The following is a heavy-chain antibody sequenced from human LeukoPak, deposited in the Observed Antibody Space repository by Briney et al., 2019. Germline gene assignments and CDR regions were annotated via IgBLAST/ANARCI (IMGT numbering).Heavy chain of an antibody. J-gene: IGHJ4*02. V-gene: IGHV3-23*01. CDR1: GFIFRSYY. D-gene: IGHD1-14*01. CDR3: AKAGNPGNYFDY. CDR2: ISGSGGST. Sequence: GGSLRLSCTASGFIFRSYYMSWVPQAPGKGLEWVSAISGSGGSTYYADSVKGRFTISRDNSKNTLYLQMNSLRAEDTAVYYCAKAGNPGNYFDYWGQGTLVTVSS.